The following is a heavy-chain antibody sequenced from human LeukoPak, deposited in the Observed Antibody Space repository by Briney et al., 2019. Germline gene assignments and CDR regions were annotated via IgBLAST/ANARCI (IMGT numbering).Heavy chain of an antibody. CDR2: VSPNSGNT. J-gene: IGHJ1*01. V-gene: IGHV1-8*03. CDR1: GYTFTSYD. D-gene: IGHD3-22*01. Sequence: GASVKVSCKASGYTFTSYDINWVRQATGQGIEWLGWVSPNSGNTGYAQKFQGRVTITRNTSISTAYMELSSLRSEDTAVYYCARGPYYYDSSGYYYAEYFQHWGQGTLVTVSS. CDR3: ARGPYYYDSSGYYYAEYFQH.